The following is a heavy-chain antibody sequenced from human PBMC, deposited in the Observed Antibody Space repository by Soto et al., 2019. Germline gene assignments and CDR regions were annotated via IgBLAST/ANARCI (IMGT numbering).Heavy chain of an antibody. Sequence: GSLILSCAASGCTFSSYAMSWVRQAPGKGLEWVSAISGSGGSTYYADSVKGRFTISRDNSKNTLYLQMNSLRAEDTAVYYCAKSGMIVVVISPDYWGQGTLVTVSS. V-gene: IGHV3-23*01. D-gene: IGHD3-22*01. CDR1: GCTFSSYA. CDR3: AKSGMIVVVISPDY. CDR2: ISGSGGST. J-gene: IGHJ4*02.